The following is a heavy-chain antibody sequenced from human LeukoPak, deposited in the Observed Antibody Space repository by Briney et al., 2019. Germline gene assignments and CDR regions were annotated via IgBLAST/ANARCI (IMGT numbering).Heavy chain of an antibody. Sequence: PSETLSLTCAVYGGSFSGYYWSWIRQPPGKGLEWIGEINHSGSTNYNPSLKSRVTISVDTSKNQFSLKLSSVTAADTAVYYCARDATMMGNYFNYWGQGTLVTVSS. CDR2: INHSGST. D-gene: IGHD5-12*01. CDR1: GGSFSGYY. V-gene: IGHV4-34*01. J-gene: IGHJ4*02. CDR3: ARDATMMGNYFNY.